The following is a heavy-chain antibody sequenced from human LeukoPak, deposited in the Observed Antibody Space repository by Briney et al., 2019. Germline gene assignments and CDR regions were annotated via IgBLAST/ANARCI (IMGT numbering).Heavy chain of an antibody. Sequence: GGSLRLSCAASGFTFSSYGMHWVRQALGKGLEWVSSISNSGGSTYYADSVKGRFTISRDNSKNTLYLQMSSLRAEDTAVYYCAKEGFDSWGQGTLVTASS. CDR1: GFTFSSYG. CDR3: AKEGFDS. J-gene: IGHJ4*02. CDR2: ISNSGGST. V-gene: IGHV3-23*01.